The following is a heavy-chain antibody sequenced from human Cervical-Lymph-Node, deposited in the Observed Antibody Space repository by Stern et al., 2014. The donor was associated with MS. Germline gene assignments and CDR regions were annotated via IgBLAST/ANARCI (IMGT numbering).Heavy chain of an antibody. J-gene: IGHJ4*02. CDR2: IWYDGSNK. D-gene: IGHD3-22*01. Sequence: QVQLVQSGGGVVQPGRSLRLSCAASGLTFSSYGMHWVRQAPGKGLEWVAVIWYDGSNKYYADSVKGRFTISRDNSKNTLDLQMNTLRAEDTAVYYCASTYYFDSNGYSFDNWGQGTLVTVSS. CDR1: GLTFSSYG. V-gene: IGHV3-33*01. CDR3: ASTYYFDSNGYSFDN.